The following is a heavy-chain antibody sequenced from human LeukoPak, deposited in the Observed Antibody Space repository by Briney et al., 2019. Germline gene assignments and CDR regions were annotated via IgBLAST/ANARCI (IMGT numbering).Heavy chain of an antibody. CDR2: IYTSGST. CDR3: ARGTTTVTRYYYYYYMDV. CDR1: GGSISSYY. D-gene: IGHD4-17*01. J-gene: IGHJ6*03. V-gene: IGHV4-4*07. Sequence: SETLSLTCTVSGGSISSYYWSWIRQPAGKGLEWIGRIYTSGSTNYNPSLKSRVTMSVDTSKNQSSLKLSSVTAADTAVYYCARGTTTVTRYYYYYYMDVWGKGTTVTVSS.